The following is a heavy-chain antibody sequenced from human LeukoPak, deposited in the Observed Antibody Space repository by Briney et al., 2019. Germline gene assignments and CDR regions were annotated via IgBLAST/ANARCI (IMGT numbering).Heavy chain of an antibody. V-gene: IGHV4-4*07. CDR1: GGSISNYH. J-gene: IGHJ6*02. CDR2: MYSSGST. CDR3: ARDSGRIHGYYYGMDV. Sequence: PSETLSLTCTVSGGSISNYHWSWIRQPAGKGLEWIGRMYSSGSTNQNPSLKSRLTMSVDTSKNQFSLRLSSVTAADTAVYYCARDSGRIHGYYYGMDVWGQGTTVTVSS. D-gene: IGHD1-1*01.